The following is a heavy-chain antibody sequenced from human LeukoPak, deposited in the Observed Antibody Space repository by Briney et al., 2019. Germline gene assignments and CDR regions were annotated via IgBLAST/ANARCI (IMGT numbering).Heavy chain of an antibody. D-gene: IGHD4-17*01. CDR2: IYYSGST. J-gene: IGHJ5*02. CDR3: ARGSWAGYGGNPVEFDP. V-gene: IGHV4-59*01. CDR1: GGSFSGYY. Sequence: SETLSLTCAVYGGSFSGYYWSWIRQPPGKGLEWIGFIYYSGSTNYNPSLKSRVTISVDTSKNQFSLKLSSVTAADTAVYYCARGSWAGYGGNPVEFDPWGQGTLVTVSS.